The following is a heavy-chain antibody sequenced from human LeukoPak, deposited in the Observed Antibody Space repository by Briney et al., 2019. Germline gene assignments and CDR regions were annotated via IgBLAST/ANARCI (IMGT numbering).Heavy chain of an antibody. J-gene: IGHJ4*02. D-gene: IGHD2-21*02. CDR3: AREGAYCGGDCRDY. CDR2: TRNKGNSYAT. Sequence: PGGSLRLSCAASGFTFSDHYMDWVRQAPGKGLEWVGRTRNKGNSYATEYAASVKGRFSISRDESKKLLYLQMNSLKTEDTAVYYCAREGAYCGGDCRDYWGQGTLVTVSS. V-gene: IGHV3-72*01. CDR1: GFTFSDHY.